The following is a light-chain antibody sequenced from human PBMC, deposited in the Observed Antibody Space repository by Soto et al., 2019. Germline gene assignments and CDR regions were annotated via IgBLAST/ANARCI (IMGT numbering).Light chain of an antibody. Sequence: EIVLTQSPATLSLSPGDRATLSCRASQSFSSYLAWYQQKPGQAPRLLIYDASNRATGIPARFSGSGSGTDFALTISSLEPEDFAVYYCQQRSNWPLTFGVGTKVDIK. V-gene: IGKV3-11*01. CDR2: DAS. CDR1: QSFSSY. CDR3: QQRSNWPLT. J-gene: IGKJ4*01.